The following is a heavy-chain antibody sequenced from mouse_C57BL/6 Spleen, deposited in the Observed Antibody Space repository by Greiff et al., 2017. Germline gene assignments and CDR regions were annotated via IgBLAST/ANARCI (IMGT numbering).Heavy chain of an antibody. D-gene: IGHD1-3*01. CDR1: GYSITSGYY. CDR2: ISYDGSN. V-gene: IGHV3-6*01. CDR3: ARERLQTKGAMDY. J-gene: IGHJ4*01. Sequence: EVQLQQSGPGLVKPSQSLSLTCSVTGYSITSGYYWNWIRQFPGNNLEWMGYISYDGSNNYNPSLKNRISIARDTSKNQFFLKLNSVTTEDTATYYCARERLQTKGAMDYWGQGTSVTVSS.